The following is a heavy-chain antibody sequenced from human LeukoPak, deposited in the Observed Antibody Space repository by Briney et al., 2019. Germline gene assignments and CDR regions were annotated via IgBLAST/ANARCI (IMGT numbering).Heavy chain of an antibody. V-gene: IGHV3-30*04. CDR2: ISYDGSNK. Sequence: GGSLRLSCAASGFTFSSYTMHWVRQAPGKGLEWVAVISYDGSNKKYADSVKGRFTISRDNSKNSLNLQMNSLRAEDTAVYYCARVYSSSWYEEVLDYWGQGTLVTVSS. CDR1: GFTFSSYT. D-gene: IGHD6-13*01. CDR3: ARVYSSSWYEEVLDY. J-gene: IGHJ4*02.